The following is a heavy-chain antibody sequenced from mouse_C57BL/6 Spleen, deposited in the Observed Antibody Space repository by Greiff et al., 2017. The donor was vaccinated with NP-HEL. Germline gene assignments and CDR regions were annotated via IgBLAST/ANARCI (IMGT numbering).Heavy chain of an antibody. V-gene: IGHV1-26*01. CDR2: INPNNGGT. CDR3: ARNLLLPLYYFDY. CDR1: GYTFTDYY. J-gene: IGHJ2*01. Sequence: EVQLQQSGPELVKPGASVKISCKASGYTFTDYYMNWVKQSHGKSLEWIGDINPNNGGTSYNQKFKGKATLTVDKSSSTAYMELRSLTSEDSAVYYCARNLLLPLYYFDYWGQGTTLTVSS. D-gene: IGHD1-1*01.